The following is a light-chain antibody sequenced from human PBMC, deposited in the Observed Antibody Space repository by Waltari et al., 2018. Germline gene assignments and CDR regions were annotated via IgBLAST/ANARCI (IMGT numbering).Light chain of an antibody. CDR2: EGT. CDR1: NSDVGGYNY. V-gene: IGLV2-14*01. Sequence: QSALTQPASVSGSPGQSITISCTGTNSDVGGYNYVSWYQQRPGKAPQLLVSEGTNRPPVVSNRVSGSKSDNTASLTISGLLAEDEADYYCSSYTNSSTYVFGTGTKVTV. CDR3: SSYTNSSTYV. J-gene: IGLJ1*01.